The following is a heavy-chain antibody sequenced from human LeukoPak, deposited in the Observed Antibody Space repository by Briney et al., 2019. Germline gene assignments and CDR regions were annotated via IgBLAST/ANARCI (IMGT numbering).Heavy chain of an antibody. CDR1: GYTFTSYD. CDR2: MNPNSGNT. CDR3: ARGDYCSGGSCYNWFDP. J-gene: IGHJ5*02. Sequence: ASVNVSCKASGYTFTSYDINWVRQATGQGLEWMGWMNPNSGNTGYAQKFQGRVTMTRNTSISTAYMELSSLRPEDTAVYYCARGDYCSGGSCYNWFDPWGQGTLVTVSS. D-gene: IGHD2-15*01. V-gene: IGHV1-8*01.